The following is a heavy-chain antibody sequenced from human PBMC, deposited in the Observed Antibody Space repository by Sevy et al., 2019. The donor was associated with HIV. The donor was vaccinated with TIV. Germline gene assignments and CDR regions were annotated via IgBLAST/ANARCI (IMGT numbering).Heavy chain of an antibody. CDR2: ICYGGSS. CDR1: GGSVSSSNSC. CDR3: ARHPYILALGTKGYYYYYYMDV. Sequence: SETLSLTCTVSGGSVSSSNSCWGWIRQPPGQGLEWIGNICYGGSSDYNLSLKSRVTVSVDTSKNQFSLRLGSVTAADTAVYYCARHPYILALGTKGYYYYYYMDVWGQGTTVTVSS. V-gene: IGHV4-39*01. D-gene: IGHD6-13*01. J-gene: IGHJ6*03.